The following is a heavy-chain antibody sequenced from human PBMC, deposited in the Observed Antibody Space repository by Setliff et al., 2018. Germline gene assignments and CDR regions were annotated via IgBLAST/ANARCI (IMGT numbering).Heavy chain of an antibody. V-gene: IGHV3-33*08. CDR1: GPTFSRYS. CDR3: ARTCSGSGCYAGLES. D-gene: IGHD2-15*01. CDR2: IWDDGGNK. J-gene: IGHJ4*02. Sequence: GGSLRLSCAAPGPTFSRYSMNWVRQAPGKGLEWVAVIWDDGGNKYHADSVKGRFTISRDNSKNTLYLQMNSLRPEDTAVYYCARTCSGSGCYAGLESWGQGTPVTVS.